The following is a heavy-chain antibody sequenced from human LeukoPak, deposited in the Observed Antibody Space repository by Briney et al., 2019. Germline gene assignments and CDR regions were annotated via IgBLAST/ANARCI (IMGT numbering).Heavy chain of an antibody. J-gene: IGHJ3*02. V-gene: IGHV3-43*02. CDR3: AKEIWFGGNGAFDI. D-gene: IGHD3-10*01. CDR2: ISGDGGST. Sequence: GGSLRLSCAASGFTFDDYAMHWVRQAPGKGLEWVSLISGDGGSTYYADSVKGRFTISRDNSKNSLYLQMNSLRTEDTALYYCAKEIWFGGNGAFDIWGQGTMVTVSS. CDR1: GFTFDDYA.